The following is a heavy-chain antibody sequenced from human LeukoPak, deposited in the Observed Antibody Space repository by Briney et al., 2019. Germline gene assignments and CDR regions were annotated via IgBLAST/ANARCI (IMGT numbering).Heavy chain of an antibody. D-gene: IGHD2-21*02. Sequence: SETLSLTCTVSGGSISSSSYYWGWIRQPPGKGLEWIGSIYYSGSTYYNPSLKSRVTISVDTSKNQFSLKLSSVTAADTAVYYCARDLDDRAYCGGDCHSGYWGQGTLVTVSS. CDR3: ARDLDDRAYCGGDCHSGY. CDR2: IYYSGST. CDR1: GGSISSSSYY. V-gene: IGHV4-39*07. J-gene: IGHJ4*02.